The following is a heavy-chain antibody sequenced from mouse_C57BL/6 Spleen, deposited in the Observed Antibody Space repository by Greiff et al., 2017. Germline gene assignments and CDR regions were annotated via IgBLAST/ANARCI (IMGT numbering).Heavy chain of an antibody. CDR1: GYSFTGYY. V-gene: IGHV1-42*01. CDR3: ARIYYDYGLYYYAMDY. Sequence: EVQLQQSGPELVKPGASVKISCKASGYSFTGYYMNWVKQSPEKSLEWIGEINPSTGGTTYNQKFKAKATLTVDKSSRTAYMQLKSLTSEDSAVYYCARIYYDYGLYYYAMDYWGQGTSVTGSS. CDR2: INPSTGGT. J-gene: IGHJ4*01. D-gene: IGHD2-4*01.